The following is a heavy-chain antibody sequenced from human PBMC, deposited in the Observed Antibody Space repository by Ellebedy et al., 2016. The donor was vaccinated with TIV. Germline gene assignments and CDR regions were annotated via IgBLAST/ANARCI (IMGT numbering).Heavy chain of an antibody. CDR2: IYYSGRT. CDR3: ARINGWDFDY. V-gene: IGHV4-59*01. CDR1: GGSMTNYY. J-gene: IGHJ4*02. D-gene: IGHD6-19*01. Sequence: MPSETLSLTCTVSGGSMTNYYWSWVRQPPGKGLEWIGYIYYSGRTNYNPSLKSRVTLSVDTSKNQFSLNLTSVTAADTAVYYCARINGWDFDYWGQGTLVAVSS.